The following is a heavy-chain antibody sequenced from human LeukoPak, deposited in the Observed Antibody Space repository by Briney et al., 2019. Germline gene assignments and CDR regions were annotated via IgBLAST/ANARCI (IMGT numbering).Heavy chain of an antibody. D-gene: IGHD5-12*01. Sequence: SETLSLTCAVSGGSISSSNWWSWVRQPPGKGLEWIGEIYHSGSTNYNPSLKSRVTISVDTSKNQFSLKLSSVTAADTAVYYCARDGLDSGYDGYWGQGTLVTVSS. CDR1: GGSISSSNW. CDR3: ARDGLDSGYDGY. J-gene: IGHJ4*02. V-gene: IGHV4-4*02. CDR2: IYHSGST.